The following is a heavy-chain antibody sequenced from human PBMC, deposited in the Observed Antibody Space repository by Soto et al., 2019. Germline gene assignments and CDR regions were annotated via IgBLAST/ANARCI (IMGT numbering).Heavy chain of an antibody. CDR3: ARVNVMVVAGSTSDY. J-gene: IGHJ4*01. CDR1: GYSLSSGSY. Sequence: PSETLSLTCAVSGYSLSSGSYWGWIRQPPGKGPEWIASIYHGGTTFYNPSLKSRVTLSVDTSKNHYSLNLRSVTAADTAVYYCARVNVMVVAGSTSDYWGPGILVTVSS. CDR2: IYHGGTT. D-gene: IGHD6-19*01. V-gene: IGHV4-38-2*01.